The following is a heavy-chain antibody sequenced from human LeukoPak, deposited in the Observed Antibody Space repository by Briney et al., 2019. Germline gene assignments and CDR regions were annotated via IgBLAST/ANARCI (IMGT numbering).Heavy chain of an antibody. D-gene: IGHD6-19*01. J-gene: IGHJ5*02. CDR1: GFTFSDYY. CDR3: ARDSHVAVAVDWFDP. V-gene: IGHV3-11*04. Sequence: GGSLRLPCAASGFTFSDYYMSWIRQAPGKGLEWVSYISSSGSTIYYADSVKGRFTISRDNAKNSLYLQMNSLRAEDTAVYYCARDSHVAVAVDWFDPWGQGTLVTVSS. CDR2: ISSSGSTI.